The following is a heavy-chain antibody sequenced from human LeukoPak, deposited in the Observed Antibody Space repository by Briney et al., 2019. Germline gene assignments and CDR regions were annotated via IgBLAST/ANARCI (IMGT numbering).Heavy chain of an antibody. CDR1: GFTFSSYA. CDR3: IQDLRGAYYYDRSGYT. J-gene: IGHJ5*02. V-gene: IGHV3-23*01. CDR2: ISGSGGST. Sequence: GGSLRLSCAASGFTFSSYAMSWVRQAPGKGLEWVSAISGSGGSTYYADSVKGRFTIFRDNSKNTLYLQMNSLRAEDTAVYFCIQDLRGAYYYDRSGYTWGQGTLVTVSS. D-gene: IGHD3-22*01.